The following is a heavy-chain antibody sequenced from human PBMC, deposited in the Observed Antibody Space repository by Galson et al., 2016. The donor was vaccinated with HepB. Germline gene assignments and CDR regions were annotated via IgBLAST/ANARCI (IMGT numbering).Heavy chain of an antibody. CDR3: ARHGRSFGASWNFDL. CDR1: GFIFTNYW. J-gene: IGHJ2*01. D-gene: IGHD3-3*01. Sequence: QSGAEVKKPGDSLRISCEGSGFIFTNYWISWLRLMPGKGLEWMGRLDPADSPSIYNPSFRGHVTFSTDMSLTTAYLQWSSLQASDSAIYYCARHGRSFGASWNFDLWGRGSLVTVSS. V-gene: IGHV5-10-1*01. CDR2: LDPADSPS.